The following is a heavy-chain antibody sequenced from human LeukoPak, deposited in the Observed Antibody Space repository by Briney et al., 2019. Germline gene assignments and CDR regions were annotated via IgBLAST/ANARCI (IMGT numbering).Heavy chain of an antibody. J-gene: IGHJ3*02. Sequence: PGGSLRLSCAASGFTFSDYYMSWVRQAPGKGLEWVSYISSSGSTIYYADSVKGRFTIFRDNAKNSLYLQMNSLRAEDTAVYYCARDAAVAATGDAFDIWGQGTMVTVSS. CDR3: ARDAAVAATGDAFDI. CDR2: ISSSGSTI. D-gene: IGHD2-15*01. CDR1: GFTFSDYY. V-gene: IGHV3-11*04.